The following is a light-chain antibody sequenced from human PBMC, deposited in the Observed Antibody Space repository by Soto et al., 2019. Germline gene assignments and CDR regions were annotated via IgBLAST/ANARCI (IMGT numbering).Light chain of an antibody. CDR2: DVS. J-gene: IGLJ1*01. V-gene: IGLV2-14*01. Sequence: QSALTQPASVSGSPGQSITISCTGTSSDVGGYNYVSWYQQHPGKAPKLMIYDVSNRPSGGSNRFSGSKSGNTASLTISGLQAEDEADYYCSSYTSSSTLLYVFGTGTKLPVL. CDR1: SSDVGGYNY. CDR3: SSYTSSSTLLYV.